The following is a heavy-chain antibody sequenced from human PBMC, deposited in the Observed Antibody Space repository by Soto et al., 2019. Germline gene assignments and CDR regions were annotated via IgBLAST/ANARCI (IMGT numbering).Heavy chain of an antibody. J-gene: IGHJ6*03. CDR1: GSSFSGYL. D-gene: IGHD3-10*01. CDR2: INDSGNI. CDR3: ARGLILWFGELSRRGGYYYYMDV. Sequence: QVQLQQWGAGLVKPSETLSLTCGVYGSSFSGYLWTWIRQTPEKGLEWIGEINDSGNINYNPSLRSRVTIQVDTSKKQISLRLSSVTAADTAVYYCARGLILWFGELSRRGGYYYYMDVWGKGTTVTVSS. V-gene: IGHV4-34*02.